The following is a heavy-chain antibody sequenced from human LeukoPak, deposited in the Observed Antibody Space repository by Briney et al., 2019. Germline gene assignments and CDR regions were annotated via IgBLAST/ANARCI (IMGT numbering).Heavy chain of an antibody. CDR2: ISSSSSYI. CDR1: GFTFSSYS. Sequence: GGSLRLSCAASGFTFSSYSMNWVRQAPGKGLEWVSSISSSSSYIYYADSVKGRFTISRDNAKNSLYLQMNSLRAEDTAVYYCARFSVTTPRYFDYWGQGNLVTVSS. CDR3: ARFSVTTPRYFDY. J-gene: IGHJ4*02. V-gene: IGHV3-21*01. D-gene: IGHD4-17*01.